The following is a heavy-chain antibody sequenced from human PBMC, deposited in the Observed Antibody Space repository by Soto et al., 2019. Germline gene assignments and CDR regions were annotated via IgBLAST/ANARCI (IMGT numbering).Heavy chain of an antibody. CDR3: PTLDTPFAFDV. CDR2: MYYSGNT. CDR1: GGSISSYY. J-gene: IGHJ3*01. D-gene: IGHD5-18*01. V-gene: IGHV4-59*01. Sequence: LSLTCTVSGGSISSYYWSWLRQPPGKGLEWIAYMYYSGNTNYNPSLKSRVTMAVDTSKRQFSLKLRSVTAADTAVYYCPTLDTPFAFDVWGQGAMVTVS.